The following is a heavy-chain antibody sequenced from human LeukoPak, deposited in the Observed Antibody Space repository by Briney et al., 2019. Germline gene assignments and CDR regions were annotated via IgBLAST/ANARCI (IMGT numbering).Heavy chain of an antibody. Sequence: ASVKVSCKVSGYTLTELSMHGVRQAPGKGLEWMGGFDPEDGETIYAQKFQGRVTMTEDTSTDTAYMELSSLRSEDTAVYYCATGVRYSSSLDYWGQGTLVTVSS. CDR1: GYTLTELS. J-gene: IGHJ4*02. CDR3: ATGVRYSSSLDY. CDR2: FDPEDGET. V-gene: IGHV1-24*01. D-gene: IGHD6-13*01.